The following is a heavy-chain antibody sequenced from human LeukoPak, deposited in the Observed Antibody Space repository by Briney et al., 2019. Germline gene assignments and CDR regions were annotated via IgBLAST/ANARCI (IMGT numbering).Heavy chain of an antibody. CDR2: INPSGGST. CDR3: ARDLSNYYDSSGYYSVLAFDY. CDR1: GYTFTSYY. D-gene: IGHD3-22*01. J-gene: IGHJ4*02. V-gene: IGHV1-46*01. Sequence: ASVKVSCKASGYTFTSYYMHWVRQAPGQGLEWMGIINPSGGSTSYAQKFQGRVTMTRDMSTSTVYMELSSLRSEDTAVYYCARDLSNYYDSSGYYSVLAFDYWGQGTLVTVSS.